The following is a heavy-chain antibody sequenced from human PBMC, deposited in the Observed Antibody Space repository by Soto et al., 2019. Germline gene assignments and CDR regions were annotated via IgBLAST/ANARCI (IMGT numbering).Heavy chain of an antibody. J-gene: IGHJ4*02. CDR3: AKEAKRPEG. CDR1: GFTFSSYA. V-gene: IGHV3-30-3*01. CDR2: ISYDGSNK. Sequence: QVQLVESGGGVVQPGRSLRLSCAASGFTFSSYAMHWVRQAPGKGLEWVAVISYDGSNKYYADSVKGRFTISRDNSKNTLHLQMNSLRAEDTAVYYCAKEAKRPEGWGQGTLVTVSS.